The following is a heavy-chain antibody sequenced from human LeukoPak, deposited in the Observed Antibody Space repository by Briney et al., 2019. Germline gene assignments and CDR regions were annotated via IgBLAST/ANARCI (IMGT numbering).Heavy chain of an antibody. CDR1: GFTFSSYG. J-gene: IGHJ6*02. V-gene: IGHV3-30*18. D-gene: IGHD6-19*01. CDR2: ISYDGSNK. Sequence: VQPGRSLRLSCAASGFTFSSYGMHWVRQAPGKGLEWVAVISYDGSNKYYADSVKGRFTISRDNSENTLYLQMNSLRAEDTAVYYCAKDLTPIGYSSGWYSPAYYYYGMDVWGQGTTVTVSS. CDR3: AKDLTPIGYSSGWYSPAYYYYGMDV.